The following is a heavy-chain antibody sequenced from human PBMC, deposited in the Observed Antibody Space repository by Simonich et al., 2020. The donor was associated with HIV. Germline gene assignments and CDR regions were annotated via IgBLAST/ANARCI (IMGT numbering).Heavy chain of an antibody. Sequence: QVQLVESGGGVGQPGRSLRLSCAASGFTFRRYGMHWVRQAPGCGQDPGRGWRRVALNSYDESKNYDAYSVNGRFTISRDNSTNTLYQQMNSLRAEDTAVYYCASGSSKEEYYYGRDVWGQGTTVTVSS. V-gene: IGHV3-33*01. CDR1: GFTFRRYG. J-gene: IGHJ6*02. D-gene: IGHD1-26*01. CDR3: ASGSSKEEYYYGRDV. CDR2: NSYDESKN.